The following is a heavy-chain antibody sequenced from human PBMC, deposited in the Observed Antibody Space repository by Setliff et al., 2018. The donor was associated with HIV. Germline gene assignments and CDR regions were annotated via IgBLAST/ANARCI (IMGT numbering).Heavy chain of an antibody. CDR1: EFSVSGHY. CDR3: AKTPLY. CDR2: ISGTGADT. Sequence: GGSLRLSCAASEFSVSGHYMSWVRQAPGKGLEWVSSISGTGADTYYADSVKGRFAISRDNSKNTLYLQMNGLRAEDTAVYYCAKTPLYWGQGTLVTVSS. J-gene: IGHJ4*02. V-gene: IGHV3-23*01.